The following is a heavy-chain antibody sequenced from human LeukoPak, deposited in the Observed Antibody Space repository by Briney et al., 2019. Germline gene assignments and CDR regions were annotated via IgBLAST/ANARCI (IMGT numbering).Heavy chain of an antibody. Sequence: PGGSLRLSCAASGFTFSNAWMSWVRQAPGKGLEWVGRIKSKTDGGTTDYAAPVKGRFTISRDDSKNTLYLQMNSLKTEDTAVYYCTTEGSGWYVDYYYYMDVWGKGTTVTVSS. CDR1: GFTFSNAW. CDR3: TTEGSGWYVDYYYYMDV. J-gene: IGHJ6*03. CDR2: IKSKTDGGTT. D-gene: IGHD6-19*01. V-gene: IGHV3-15*05.